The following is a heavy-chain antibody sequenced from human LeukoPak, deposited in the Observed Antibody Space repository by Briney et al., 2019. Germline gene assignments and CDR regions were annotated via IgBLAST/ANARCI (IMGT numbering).Heavy chain of an antibody. D-gene: IGHD2-2*01. CDR1: GYSFTSYW. CDR3: ARLGCSSTSCYPNWFDP. J-gene: IGHJ5*02. Sequence: GESLKISCKGSGYSFTSYWIGWVRQMPGKGLEWMGIIYPGDSDTRYSPSFQGQVTLSADKSISTAYLQWSSLKASDTAMYYCARLGCSSTSCYPNWFDPWGQGTLVTVSS. V-gene: IGHV5-51*01. CDR2: IYPGDSDT.